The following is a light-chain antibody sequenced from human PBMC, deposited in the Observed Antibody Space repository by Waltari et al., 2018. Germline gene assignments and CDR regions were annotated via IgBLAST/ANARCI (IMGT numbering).Light chain of an antibody. CDR1: NIRSKT. Sequence: SYVLTQPPSVSVAPGKTARLTCEGNNIRSKTVHWYQQKPGQGPVLVVYDDSDRPSGIPERLSGSKSGITATLTISRVEAGDEADYHCQVWDRSSDHVVFGGGTKLTVL. V-gene: IGLV3-21*03. CDR3: QVWDRSSDHVV. CDR2: DDS. J-gene: IGLJ2*01.